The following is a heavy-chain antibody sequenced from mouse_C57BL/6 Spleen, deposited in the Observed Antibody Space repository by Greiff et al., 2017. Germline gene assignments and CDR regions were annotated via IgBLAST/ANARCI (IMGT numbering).Heavy chain of an antibody. D-gene: IGHD1-1*01. CDR3: AGAPSIDYGSSYGFAY. V-gene: IGHV1-64*01. CDR1: GYTFTSYW. Sequence: QVQLQQPGAELVKPGASVKLSCKASGYTFTSYWMHWVKQRPGQGLEWIGMIHPNSGSTNYNEKFKSKATLTVDKSYSTAYMQLSSLTSEDSAIXYSAGAPSIDYGSSYGFAYWGQGTLVTVSA. CDR2: IHPNSGST. J-gene: IGHJ3*01.